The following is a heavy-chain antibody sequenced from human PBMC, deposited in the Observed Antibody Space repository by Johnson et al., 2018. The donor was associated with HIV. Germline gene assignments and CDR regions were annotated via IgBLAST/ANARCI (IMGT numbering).Heavy chain of an antibody. D-gene: IGHD4-17*01. V-gene: IGHV3-48*02. CDR2: ISSSGDII. J-gene: IGHJ3*02. CDR1: GFTFSSYG. Sequence: VQLVESGGGVVQPGGSLRLSCAASGFTFSSYGMTWIRQAPGKGLEWLSFISSSGDIIRYADSVKGRFTISRDNAKNSLILQMNSLRDEDTAVYYCARRTVTALFDIWGQGTLVTVSS. CDR3: ARRTVTALFDI.